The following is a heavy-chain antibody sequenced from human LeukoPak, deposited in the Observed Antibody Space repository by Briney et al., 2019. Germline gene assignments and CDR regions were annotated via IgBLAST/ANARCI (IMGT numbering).Heavy chain of an antibody. CDR2: ISPDGNIE. V-gene: IGHV3-30*18. D-gene: IGHD1/OR15-1a*01. CDR1: GFTFTTFG. Sequence: GRSLRLSCAASGFTFTTFGIHWVRQAPGKGLEWVAAISPDGNIEYYTDSVKGRFTISRDNSKNMIYLQMSSLRGEDSAVYYCAKINNDDDYWGQGTLVTVSS. CDR3: AKINNDDDY. J-gene: IGHJ4*02.